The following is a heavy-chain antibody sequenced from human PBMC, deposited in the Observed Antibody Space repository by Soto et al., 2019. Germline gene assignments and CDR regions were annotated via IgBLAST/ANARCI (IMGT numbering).Heavy chain of an antibody. CDR3: AKLPAEQWLFDY. D-gene: IGHD6-19*01. V-gene: IGHV3-23*01. CDR2: ISGSGGST. Sequence: EVQLLESGGGLVQPGGSLRLSCAAAGFTFSSYAMSWVRQAPGKGLEWVSAISGSGGSTYYADSVKGRSTISRDNSKNTLYLQMNSLRAEDTAVYYCAKLPAEQWLFDYWGQGTLVTVSS. CDR1: GFTFSSYA. J-gene: IGHJ4*02.